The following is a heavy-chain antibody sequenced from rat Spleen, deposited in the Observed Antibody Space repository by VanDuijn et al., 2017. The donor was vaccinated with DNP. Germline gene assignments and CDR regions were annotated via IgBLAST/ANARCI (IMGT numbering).Heavy chain of an antibody. CDR3: AKAGGYSPWYFDY. J-gene: IGHJ2*01. Sequence: EVQLVESGGGLVQPGRSLKLSCAASGLTFTNSDMVWVRQAPTKGLEWVTTITYVGGITYYRDSVQGRFTISRDNAKNNLYLQMDSLRSEETATYYCAKAGGYSPWYFDYWGQGVMVTVSS. D-gene: IGHD1-11*01. CDR2: ITYVGGIT. CDR1: GLTFTNSD. V-gene: IGHV5-29*01.